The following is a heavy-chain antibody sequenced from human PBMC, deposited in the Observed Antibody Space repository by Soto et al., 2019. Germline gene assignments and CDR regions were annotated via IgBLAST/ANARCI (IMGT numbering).Heavy chain of an antibody. CDR2: ISAYNGNT. J-gene: IGHJ6*03. CDR3: ARNRSYDLNYYYYYMDV. V-gene: IGHV1-18*01. D-gene: IGHD5-12*01. CDR1: GYTFTSYG. Sequence: ASVKVSCKASGYTFTSYGISWVRQAPGQGLEWMGWISAYNGNTNYAQKLQGRVTMTTDTSTSTAYMELRSLRSDDTAVYYCARNRSYDLNYYYYYMDVWGKGTTVTVSS.